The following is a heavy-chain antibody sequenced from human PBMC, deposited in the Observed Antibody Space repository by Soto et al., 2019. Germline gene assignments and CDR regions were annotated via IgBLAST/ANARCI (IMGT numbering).Heavy chain of an antibody. CDR3: ARDRLKLHTAMAPRGY. J-gene: IGHJ4*02. D-gene: IGHD5-18*01. Sequence: GASVKVSCKASGYTFTSYGISWVRQAPGQGLEWMGWISAYNGNTNYAQKLQGRVTMTTDTSTSTAYMELSSLRSDDTPVYYCARDRLKLHTAMAPRGYWGQGALVTVSS. CDR1: GYTFTSYG. CDR2: ISAYNGNT. V-gene: IGHV1-18*04.